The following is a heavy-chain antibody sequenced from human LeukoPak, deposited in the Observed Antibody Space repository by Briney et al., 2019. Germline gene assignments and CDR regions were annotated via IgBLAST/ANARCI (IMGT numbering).Heavy chain of an antibody. Sequence: ASVKVSCKASGYTFTSYYMHWVRQAPGQGLEWMGWMNPNSGNTGYAQKFQGRVTMTRNTSISTAYMELSSLRSEDTAVYYCARQSWGPITIENWFDPWGQGTLVTVSS. CDR1: GYTFTSYY. D-gene: IGHD1-14*01. J-gene: IGHJ5*02. CDR2: MNPNSGNT. V-gene: IGHV1-8*02. CDR3: ARQSWGPITIENWFDP.